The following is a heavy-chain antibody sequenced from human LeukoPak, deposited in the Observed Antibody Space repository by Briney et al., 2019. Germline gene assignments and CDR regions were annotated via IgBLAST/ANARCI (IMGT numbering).Heavy chain of an antibody. CDR1: GFTFSSYS. Sequence: GGSLRLSCAASGFTFSSYSMNWVRQAPGKGLEWVSSISSSSSYIYYADSVKGRFTISRDNAKNSLYLQMNSLRAEDTAVYYCARAKGYTIFARWGLRAYGMDVWGQGTTVTVSS. J-gene: IGHJ6*02. D-gene: IGHD3-3*01. CDR2: ISSSSSYI. V-gene: IGHV3-21*01. CDR3: ARAKGYTIFARWGLRAYGMDV.